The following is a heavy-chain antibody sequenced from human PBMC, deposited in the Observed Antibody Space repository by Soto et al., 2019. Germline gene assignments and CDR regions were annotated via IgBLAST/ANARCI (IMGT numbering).Heavy chain of an antibody. J-gene: IGHJ4*02. CDR1: GGPYSKYS. CDR3: ARSLLGDYYDSDGLDN. D-gene: IGHD3-22*01. Sequence: QVQLVQSGTEVKKPGSSVTVSCKASGGPYSKYSISWVRQAPGQGLEWMGRIIPIFDITNYAQKFQGRVTITADKSTSTVDMDLSSLRSEGTAVYYCARSLLGDYYDSDGLDNWGQGTLVTVSS. V-gene: IGHV1-69*02. CDR2: IIPIFDIT.